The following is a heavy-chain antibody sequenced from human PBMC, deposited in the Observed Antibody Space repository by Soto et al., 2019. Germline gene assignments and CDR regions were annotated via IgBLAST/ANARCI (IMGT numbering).Heavy chain of an antibody. V-gene: IGHV3-48*02. CDR1: EFTFSSYT. Sequence: EVQLVESGGGLVQPGGSLRLSCAASEFTFSSYTMNWVRQAPGKGLEWVSYISSSSSTVYYADSVKGRFTISRDSAMNSLYLQMNSLRDEDTAVYYCARGDYGMDVWGQGTTVTVSS. CDR3: ARGDYGMDV. J-gene: IGHJ6*02. CDR2: ISSSSSTV.